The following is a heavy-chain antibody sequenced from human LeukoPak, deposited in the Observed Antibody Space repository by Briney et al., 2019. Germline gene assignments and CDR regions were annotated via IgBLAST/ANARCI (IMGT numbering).Heavy chain of an antibody. Sequence: GGSLRLSCAASGFTFSTSWMSWVRQAPGKGLEWVANIHQDGSEKYYVDSVKGRFTISRDNAKNSLYLQMNSLRAEDTAVYHCATGRSCTTCFLPDYWGQGALVTVSS. CDR2: IHQDGSEK. J-gene: IGHJ4*02. V-gene: IGHV3-7*01. D-gene: IGHD2-2*01. CDR3: ATGRSCTTCFLPDY. CDR1: GFTFSTSW.